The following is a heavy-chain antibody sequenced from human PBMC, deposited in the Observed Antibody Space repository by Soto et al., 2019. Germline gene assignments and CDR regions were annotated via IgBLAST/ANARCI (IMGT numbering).Heavy chain of an antibody. J-gene: IGHJ4*02. CDR1: GGSISSSNW. D-gene: IGHD6-13*01. Sequence: SETLSLTCAVSGGSISSSNWWSWVRQPPGKGLEWIGEIYHSGSTNYNPSLKSRVTISVDKSKNQFSLKLSSVTAADTAVYYCAWGIAAAGTGYYFDYWGQGTLVTVSS. V-gene: IGHV4-4*02. CDR3: AWGIAAAGTGYYFDY. CDR2: IYHSGST.